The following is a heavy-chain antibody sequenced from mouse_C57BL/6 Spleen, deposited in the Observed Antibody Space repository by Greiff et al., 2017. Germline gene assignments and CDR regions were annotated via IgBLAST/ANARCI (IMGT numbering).Heavy chain of an antibody. CDR3: AREAFRDAMDY. CDR2: IYPGDGDT. Sequence: VQLQQSGAELVKPGASVKISCKASGYAFSSYWMNCVKQRPGKGLAWIGQIYPGDGDTNYNGKFKGKATLTADKSSSTAYMQLSSLTSEDSAVYFCAREAFRDAMDYWGQGTSVTVSS. V-gene: IGHV1-80*01. J-gene: IGHJ4*01. CDR1: GYAFSSYW.